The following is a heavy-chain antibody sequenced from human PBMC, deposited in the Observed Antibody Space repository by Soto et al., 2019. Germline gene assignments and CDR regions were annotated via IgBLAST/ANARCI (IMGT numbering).Heavy chain of an antibody. CDR3: ARVSVAGTSLDY. J-gene: IGHJ4*02. CDR1: GGSVRSGVFY. Sequence: PSETLSLTCTVSGGSVRSGVFYWSWIRQHPGKGLECIGFIYHSGTTYYNPSLKSRLTISVDTSKNQFSLNLRSVTAADTAVYYCARVSVAGTSLDYWGQGTPVTASS. V-gene: IGHV4-31*03. D-gene: IGHD6-19*01. CDR2: IYHSGTT.